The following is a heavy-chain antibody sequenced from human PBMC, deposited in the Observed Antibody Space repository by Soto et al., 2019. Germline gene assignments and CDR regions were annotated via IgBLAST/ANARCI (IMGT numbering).Heavy chain of an antibody. Sequence: QVQLVESGGGVVQPGRSLRLSCAASGFTFSRYGMHWVRQAPGKGLDWVAVISYNGGAQYYADAVKGRFTISRDNSRNTLYLQMDSLGPDDTAVYYCAKEALEVAGRNEVTIWGDGTTVPASS. J-gene: IGHJ3*02. CDR1: GFTFSRYG. CDR2: ISYNGGAQ. D-gene: IGHD6-19*01. CDR3: AKEALEVAGRNEVTI. V-gene: IGHV3-30*18.